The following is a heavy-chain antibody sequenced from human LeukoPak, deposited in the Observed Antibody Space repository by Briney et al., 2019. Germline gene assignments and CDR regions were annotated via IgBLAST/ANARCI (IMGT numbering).Heavy chain of an antibody. CDR1: GGTFSSYA. J-gene: IGHJ4*02. CDR2: IIPIFGIA. CDR3: ASRDGYSGLDY. Sequence: SVKVSCKASGGTFSSYAISWVRQAPGQGLEWMGRIIPIFGIASYAQKFQGRVTITADKSTSTAYMELSSLRSEDTAVYYCASRDGYSGLDYWGQGTLVTVSS. V-gene: IGHV1-69*04. D-gene: IGHD5-24*01.